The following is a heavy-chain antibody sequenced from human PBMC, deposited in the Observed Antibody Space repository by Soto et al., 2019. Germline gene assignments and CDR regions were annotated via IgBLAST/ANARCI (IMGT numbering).Heavy chain of an antibody. CDR2: IYYSGST. V-gene: IGHV4-31*03. Sequence: SETLSLTCTVSGASISSGGYYWSWIRQHPGKGLEWIGYIYYSGSTYYSPSLKSRVTMSLDTSDNQFSLKLSSVTAADTAVYFCARLTLSNYGARWFDPWGQGTLVTVPQ. CDR1: GASISSGGYY. D-gene: IGHD4-4*01. CDR3: ARLTLSNYGARWFDP. J-gene: IGHJ5*02.